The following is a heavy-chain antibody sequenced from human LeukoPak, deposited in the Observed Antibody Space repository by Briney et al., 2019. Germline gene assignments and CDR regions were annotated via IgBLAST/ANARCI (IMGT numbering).Heavy chain of an antibody. Sequence: GESLRHSCAASGVTFRNYAMTWVRKAPGEWLEWELVIIDSGGYTNYAESVKGRFTISRDNAKNTLFLQMNSLRADDTAVYFCAKIDWIDNYYYHGVDVWGQGTTVIVSS. D-gene: IGHD1-1*01. J-gene: IGHJ6*02. V-gene: IGHV3-23*01. CDR2: IIDSGGYT. CDR3: AKIDWIDNYYYHGVDV. CDR1: GVTFRNYA.